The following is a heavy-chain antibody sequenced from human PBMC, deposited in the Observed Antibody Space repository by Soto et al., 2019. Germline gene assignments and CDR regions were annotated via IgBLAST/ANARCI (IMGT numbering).Heavy chain of an antibody. CDR3: ATAISSPFSNFDY. CDR1: GFTFSTYW. V-gene: IGHV3-7*01. J-gene: IGHJ4*02. Sequence: EVQLVQSGGDLVQPGGSLRLSCVASGFTFSTYWMTWVRQAPGMGLEWGAGIKEDGSEEVYVDTVKGRFSISRDNAKTSLYLQLNSLTAEDTAVYYCATAISSPFSNFDYWGQGSLVTVSS. D-gene: IGHD2-2*01. CDR2: IKEDGSEE.